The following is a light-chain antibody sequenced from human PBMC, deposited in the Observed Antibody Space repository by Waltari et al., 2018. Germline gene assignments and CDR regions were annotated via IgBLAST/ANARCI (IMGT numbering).Light chain of an antibody. CDR3: MQGTHWPWT. V-gene: IGKV2-30*01. J-gene: IGKJ1*01. Sequence: DLVLTQSPFSLTVTLGQPASISCRSPDSLGSRDWNTYCNWVQQRPGKSPRRLLYKFSNRDSGVPDRVSGSGSGTAFTLRISRVEAEDVGVYYCMQGTHWPWTFGQGTKVEIK. CDR2: KFS. CDR1: DSLGSRDWNTY.